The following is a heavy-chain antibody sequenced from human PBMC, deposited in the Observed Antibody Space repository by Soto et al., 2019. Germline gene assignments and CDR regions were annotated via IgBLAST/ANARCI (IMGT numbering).Heavy chain of an antibody. V-gene: IGHV3-74*01. J-gene: IGHJ6*02. CDR1: GFTFSRYW. CDR3: ASNYAYAEGYYWYGIDV. D-gene: IGHD3-16*01. CDR2: ISSYGSDT. Sequence: EVQLVESGGGLVLPGGSLRLSCAASGFTFSRYWMHWVRQAPGKGLVWVSRISSYGSDTHYADSVKGRFTISRDNAKNTLYLQLNSLRAYDTAVYYCASNYAYAEGYYWYGIDVWGQGTTFTVSS.